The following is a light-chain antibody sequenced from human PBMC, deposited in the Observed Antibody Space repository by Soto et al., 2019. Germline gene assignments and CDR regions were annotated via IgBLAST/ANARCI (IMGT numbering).Light chain of an antibody. CDR2: EAT. CDR3: GAYAGSGTVV. CDR1: SSDVGSYNL. V-gene: IGLV2-23*01. Sequence: QSVLTQPASVSGSPEQSITISCTGTSSDVGSYNLVSWYQQHPGKAPKVMIYEATKRPSGVSNRFSGSKSGNTASLTISGLQDEDEADYYCGAYAGSGTVVFGGGTKLTVL. J-gene: IGLJ3*02.